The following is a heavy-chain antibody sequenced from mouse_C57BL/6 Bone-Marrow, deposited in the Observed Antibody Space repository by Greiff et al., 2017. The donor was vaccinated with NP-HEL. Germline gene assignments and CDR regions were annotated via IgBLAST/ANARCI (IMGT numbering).Heavy chain of an antibody. V-gene: IGHV1-26*01. CDR2: INPNNGGT. CDR3: ARPPFYYYGSSYDWYFDV. CDR1: GYTFTDYY. Sequence: EVQLQQSGPELVKPGASVKISCKASGYTFTDYYMNWVKQSHGKSLEWIGDINPNNGGTSYNQKFKGKATLTVDKSSSTAYMELRSLTSEDSAVYYCARPPFYYYGSSYDWYFDVWGTGTTVTVSS. J-gene: IGHJ1*03. D-gene: IGHD1-1*01.